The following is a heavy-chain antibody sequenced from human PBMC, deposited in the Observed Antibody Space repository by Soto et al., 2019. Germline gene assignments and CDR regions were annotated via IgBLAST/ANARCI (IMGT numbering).Heavy chain of an antibody. CDR3: AKREGNTYGLFH. CDR2: IKTDGSST. CDR1: GFSFSSYW. D-gene: IGHD5-18*01. Sequence: EVQLVESGGGLVQPGGSLRLSCAASGFSFSSYWIHWVRQAPGKGLVWVSRIKTDGSSTDYADSVKGRFTISRDNAKNTLYLQMNSLSAEDTGVYYCAKREGNTYGLFHWGQGTLVTVSS. V-gene: IGHV3-74*01. J-gene: IGHJ4*02.